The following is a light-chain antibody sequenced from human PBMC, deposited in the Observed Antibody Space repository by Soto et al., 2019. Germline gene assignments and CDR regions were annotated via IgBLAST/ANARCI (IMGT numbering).Light chain of an antibody. CDR3: QQRSNWPYT. V-gene: IGKV3-11*01. J-gene: IGKJ2*01. CDR1: QSVSSY. Sequence: EIVLTQSPATLSLSPGERATLSCRASQSVSSYLVWYQQKPGQAPRLLIYDASNRATGIPVRFSGSGSETDFTLTISSLEPEDFAVYHCQQRSNWPYTFGQGTKLET. CDR2: DAS.